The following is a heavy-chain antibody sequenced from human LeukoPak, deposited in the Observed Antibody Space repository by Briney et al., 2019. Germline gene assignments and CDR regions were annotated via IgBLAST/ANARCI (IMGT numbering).Heavy chain of an antibody. V-gene: IGHV4-59*01. J-gene: IGHJ6*02. CDR3: ARGRYYGSGSYYYYYYGMDV. CDR1: GGSISSYY. CDR2: IYYSGST. D-gene: IGHD3-10*01. Sequence: SETLSLTCTVSGGSISSYYWSWIRQPPGKGLEWIGYIYYSGSTNYNPSLKSRVTISVDTSKNQLSLKLSSVTAADTAVYYCARGRYYGSGSYYYYYYGMDVWGQGTTVTVSS.